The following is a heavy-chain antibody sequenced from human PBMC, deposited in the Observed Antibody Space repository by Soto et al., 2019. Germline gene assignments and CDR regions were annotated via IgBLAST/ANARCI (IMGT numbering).Heavy chain of an antibody. D-gene: IGHD2-15*01. J-gene: IGHJ4*02. CDR1: GYTFTSYW. V-gene: IGHV5-51*01. Sequence: GESLKISCKGSGYTFTSYWIGWVRQMPGEGLEWLGVIYPGDSDTRYSPSFQGQSTISADKSINTAYPQRGSLEASDSAIYYCSRSAGNAGRFSEYWGQGNLGTVSS. CDR2: IYPGDSDT. CDR3: SRSAGNAGRFSEY.